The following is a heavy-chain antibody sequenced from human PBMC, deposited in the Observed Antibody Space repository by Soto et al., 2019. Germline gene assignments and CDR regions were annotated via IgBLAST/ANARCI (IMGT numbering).Heavy chain of an antibody. Sequence: QVQLVESGGGVVQPGRSLRLSCAASGFTFSSYAMHWVRQAPGKGLEWVAVISYDGSNKYYADSVKGRFTISRDNSKNTLYVQMNSLRAEDTAVYYCARTHPMAGDFDYWGQGTLVTVSS. J-gene: IGHJ4*02. CDR1: GFTFSSYA. CDR2: ISYDGSNK. CDR3: ARTHPMAGDFDY. D-gene: IGHD3-10*01. V-gene: IGHV3-30-3*01.